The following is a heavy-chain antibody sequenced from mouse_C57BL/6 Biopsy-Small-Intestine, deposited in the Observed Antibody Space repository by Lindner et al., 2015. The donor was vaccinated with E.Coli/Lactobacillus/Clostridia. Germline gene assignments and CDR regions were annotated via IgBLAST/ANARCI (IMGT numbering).Heavy chain of an antibody. J-gene: IGHJ1*03. CDR3: TRCYGSPWYFDV. V-gene: IGHV1-42*01. CDR2: INPSTGGT. CDR1: GYSFTGYY. D-gene: IGHD1-1*01. Sequence: VQLQESGPELVKPGASVKISCKASGYSFTGYYIIWVKQSPEKSLDWIGEINPSTGGTSYNQRFKAKATLTVDKSSSTAYMELKSLTSEDSAVYYCTRCYGSPWYFDVWGTGTTVTVSS.